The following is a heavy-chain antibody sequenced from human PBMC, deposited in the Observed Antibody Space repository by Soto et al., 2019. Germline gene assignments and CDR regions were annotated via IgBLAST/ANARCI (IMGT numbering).Heavy chain of an antibody. D-gene: IGHD2-15*01. V-gene: IGHV4-34*01. J-gene: IGHJ5*02. CDR1: GGSFSGYY. CDR2: INHSGST. Sequence: QVQLQQWGAGLLKPSETLSLTCAVYGGSFSGYYWSWIRQPPGKGLEWIGEINHSGSTNYNPSLKSRVTISVDTSKNQFSLKLSSVTAADTAVYYCARGRRDIVVVVAATPNWFDPLGQGTLVTVSS. CDR3: ARGRRDIVVVVAATPNWFDP.